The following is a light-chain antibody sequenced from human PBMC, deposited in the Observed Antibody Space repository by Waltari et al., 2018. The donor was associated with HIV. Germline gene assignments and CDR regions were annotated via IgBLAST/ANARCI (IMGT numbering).Light chain of an antibody. J-gene: IGKJ1*01. Sequence: EKVMTQSPATPSVSPGERATLSCRASQSVSSNLAWYQQKPGQAPRLLIYGAFTRATGIPARFSGSGSGTEFTLTISSLQSEDFAVYYCQHYNNWPWTFGQGTKVATK. V-gene: IGKV3-15*01. CDR3: QHYNNWPWT. CDR2: GAF. CDR1: QSVSSN.